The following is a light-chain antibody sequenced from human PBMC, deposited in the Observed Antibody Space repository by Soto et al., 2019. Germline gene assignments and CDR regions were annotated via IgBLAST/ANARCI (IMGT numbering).Light chain of an antibody. V-gene: IGLV2-11*01. CDR2: DVS. J-gene: IGLJ2*01. CDR1: SSDVGTYNY. CDR3: SSYAGSYTSV. Sequence: QSALTQPRSVSGSPGQSVTISCTGTSSDVGTYNYVSWYQQHPGKAPKLMIYDVSQRPSGFPDRFSGSKSGNTAYMTISGLQAEDDYDYCCSSYAGSYTSVFGGGTTLTVL.